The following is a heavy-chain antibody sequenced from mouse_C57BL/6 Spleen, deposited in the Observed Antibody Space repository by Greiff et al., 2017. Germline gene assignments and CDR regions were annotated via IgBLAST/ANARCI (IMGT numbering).Heavy chain of an antibody. D-gene: IGHD2-5*01. J-gene: IGHJ4*01. CDR2: INPYNGDT. V-gene: IGHV1-20*01. CDR3: AREDSNRYYYAMDY. Sequence: VQLQQSGPELVKPGDSVKISCKASGYSFTGYFMNWVMRSHGKSLEWIGRINPYNGDTFYNQKFKGKATLTVDKSSSTAHMELRSLTSEDSAVYYCAREDSNRYYYAMDYWGQGTSVTVSS. CDR1: GYSFTGYF.